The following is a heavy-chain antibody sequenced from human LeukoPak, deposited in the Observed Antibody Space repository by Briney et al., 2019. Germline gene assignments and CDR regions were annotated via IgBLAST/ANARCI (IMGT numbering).Heavy chain of an antibody. Sequence: PGGSLRLSCAASGFTFSSYWMHWVRQAPGKGLVWVSRINSDGSSTSYADSVKGRFTISRDNAKNTLYLQMNSLRAEDTAVYYCAKIAPGPDYGSGSYYNEADYWGQGTLVTVSS. CDR1: GFTFSSYW. J-gene: IGHJ4*02. D-gene: IGHD3-10*01. V-gene: IGHV3-74*01. CDR3: AKIAPGPDYGSGSYYNEADY. CDR2: INSDGSST.